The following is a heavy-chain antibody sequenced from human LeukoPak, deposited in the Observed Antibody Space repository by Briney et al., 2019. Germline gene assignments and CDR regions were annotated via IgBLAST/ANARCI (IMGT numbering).Heavy chain of an antibody. CDR3: ARGPNSGYSWLDP. CDR1: GFTLSKFW. Sequence: GGSLRLSCEASGFTLSKFWMNWVRQAPGKGLEWVANIKQDGSEKRYVDSMKGRFSISRDNTKNSLYLQMSSLRAEDTAVYYCARGPNSGYSWLDPWGQGTLVTVSS. J-gene: IGHJ5*02. D-gene: IGHD5-12*01. CDR2: IKQDGSEK. V-gene: IGHV3-7*03.